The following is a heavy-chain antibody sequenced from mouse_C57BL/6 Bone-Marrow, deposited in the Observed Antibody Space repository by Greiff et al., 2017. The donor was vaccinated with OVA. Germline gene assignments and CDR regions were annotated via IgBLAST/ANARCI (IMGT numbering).Heavy chain of an antibody. CDR2: ISNLAYSI. J-gene: IGHJ4*01. CDR1: GFTFSDYG. D-gene: IGHD1-1*01. V-gene: IGHV5-15*01. CDR3: ARHPYYGSSYGEMDY. Sequence: EVKLMESGGGLVQPGGSLKLSCAASGFTFSDYGMAWVRQAPRKGPEWVAFISNLAYSIYYADTVTGRFTISRENAKNTLYLEMSSLRSEDTAMYYCARHPYYGSSYGEMDYWGQGTSVTVSS.